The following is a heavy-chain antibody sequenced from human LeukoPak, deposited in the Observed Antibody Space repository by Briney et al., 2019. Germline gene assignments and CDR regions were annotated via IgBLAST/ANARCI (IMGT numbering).Heavy chain of an antibody. CDR3: ARGGYGVRIDY. J-gene: IGHJ4*02. CDR1: GYTFTSYG. V-gene: IGHV1-18*01. CDR2: ISAYNGNT. Sequence: ASEKVSCKASGYTFTSYGISWVRQAPGQGLEWMGWISAYNGNTNYAQKLQGRVTMTSDTSTSTVYMELSRLRSEDTAVYYCARGGYGVRIDYWGQGTLVSV. D-gene: IGHD4-17*01.